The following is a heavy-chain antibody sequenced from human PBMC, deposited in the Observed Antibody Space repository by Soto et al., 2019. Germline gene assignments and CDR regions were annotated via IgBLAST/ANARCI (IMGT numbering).Heavy chain of an antibody. CDR1: GYTFTSYG. J-gene: IGHJ5*02. CDR3: ARESDFWRGRNWFDP. CDR2: ISGYNGNT. Sequence: QVQLVQSGAEVKKPGASVKVSCRASGYTFTSYGISWVRQAPGRGLERMGWISGYNGNTNYAQKLQGRVTMTTDTSTSKAYMELRSLRSDDTAVYYCARESDFWRGRNWFDPWGQGTLVTVSS. V-gene: IGHV1-18*01. D-gene: IGHD3-3*01.